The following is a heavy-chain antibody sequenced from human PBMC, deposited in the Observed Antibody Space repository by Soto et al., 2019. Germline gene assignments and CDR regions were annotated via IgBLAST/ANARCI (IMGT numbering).Heavy chain of an antibody. V-gene: IGHV5-10-1*01. CDR3: AREGLDCSGGSCSGGNWFDP. CDR1: GYSFTSYW. CDR2: IDPSDSYT. Sequence: PGESLKTSCKGSGYSFTSYWISWVRQMPGKGLEWMGRIDPSDSYTNYSPSFQGHVTISADKSISTAYLQWSSLKASDTAMYYCAREGLDCSGGSCSGGNWFDPWGQGTLVTVSS. D-gene: IGHD2-15*01. J-gene: IGHJ5*02.